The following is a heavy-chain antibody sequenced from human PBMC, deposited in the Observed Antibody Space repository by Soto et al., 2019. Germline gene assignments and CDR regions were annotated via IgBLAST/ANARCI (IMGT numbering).Heavy chain of an antibody. CDR1: GGTFSSYA. CDR2: IIPIFGTA. Sequence: QVQLVQSGAEVKKPGTSVKVSCKASGGTFSSYAISWVRQAPGQGLEWMGGIIPIFGTANYAQKFQGRVTITADESTSTAYMELSSLRSEDTAVHYCASTRRPDEWLLGHFDYWGQGTLVTVSS. V-gene: IGHV1-69*12. CDR3: ASTRRPDEWLLGHFDY. J-gene: IGHJ4*02. D-gene: IGHD3-3*01.